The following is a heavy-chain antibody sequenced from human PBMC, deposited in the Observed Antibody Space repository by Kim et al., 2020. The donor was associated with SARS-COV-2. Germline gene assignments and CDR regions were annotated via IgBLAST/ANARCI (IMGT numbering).Heavy chain of an antibody. D-gene: IGHD4-17*01. CDR1: GYSFTSYW. J-gene: IGHJ6*02. V-gene: IGHV5-10-1*01. CDR3: ARQPTTVTTSGYYYYGMDV. Sequence: GESLKISCKGSGYSFTSYWISWVRQMPGKGLEWMGRIDPSDSYTNYSPSFQGHVTISADKSISTAYLQWSSLKASDTAMYYCARQPTTVTTSGYYYYGMDVWRQGTTGTVSS. CDR2: IDPSDSYT.